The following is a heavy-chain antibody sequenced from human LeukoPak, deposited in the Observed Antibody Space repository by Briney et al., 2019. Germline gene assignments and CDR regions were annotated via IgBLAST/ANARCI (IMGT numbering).Heavy chain of an antibody. D-gene: IGHD3-22*01. V-gene: IGHV4-61*02. J-gene: IGHJ5*02. Sequence: PSETLSLTCTVSGGSIGSGSYYWSWIRQPAGKGLEWIGRIYTSGSTNYNPSLKSRVTISVDTSKNQFSLKLSSVTAADTAVYYCARIYYYDSSGYSNWFDPWGQGTLVTVSS. CDR1: GGSIGSGSYY. CDR2: IYTSGST. CDR3: ARIYYYDSSGYSNWFDP.